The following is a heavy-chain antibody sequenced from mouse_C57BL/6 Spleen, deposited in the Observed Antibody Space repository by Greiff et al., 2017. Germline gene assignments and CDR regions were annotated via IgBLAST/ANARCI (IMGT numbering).Heavy chain of an antibody. CDR3: AKEGDDYDGGVDY. D-gene: IGHD2-4*01. CDR2: IWRGGST. CDR1: GFSLTSYG. V-gene: IGHV2-5*01. Sequence: VKVVESGPGLVQPSQSLSITCTVSGFSLTSYGVHWVRQSPGKGLEWLGVIWRGGSTDYNAAFMSRLSITKDNSKSQVFFKLNSLQADDTAIYCCAKEGDDYDGGVDYWGQGTTLTVSS. J-gene: IGHJ2*01.